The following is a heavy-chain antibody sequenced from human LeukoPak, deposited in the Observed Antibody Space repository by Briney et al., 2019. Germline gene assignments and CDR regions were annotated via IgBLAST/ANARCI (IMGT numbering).Heavy chain of an antibody. D-gene: IGHD5-12*01. CDR3: ATSYGGYGWFAP. Sequence: ASVKVSCKVSGYTLTELSMHWVRQAPGKGLEWMGGFDPEDGETIYAQKFQGRVTMTEDTSTDTAYMELSSLRSEDTAVYYCATSYGGYGWFAPWGQGNLVTVSS. J-gene: IGHJ5*02. CDR2: FDPEDGET. CDR1: GYTLTELS. V-gene: IGHV1-24*01.